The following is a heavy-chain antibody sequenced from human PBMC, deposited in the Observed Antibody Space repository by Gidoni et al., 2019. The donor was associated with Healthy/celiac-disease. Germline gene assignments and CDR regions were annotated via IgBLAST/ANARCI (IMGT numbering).Heavy chain of an antibody. J-gene: IGHJ6*03. Sequence: EVQLVQSGAEVKTPGESLKISCTGSGYSFTSSWLGWVRQMPGKGLEWMGIIYPGDSDTRYSPSFQGQVTISADKSISTAYLQWSSLKASDTAMYYCARAPPGEDPGNNYYYYYMDVWGKGTTVTVSS. CDR3: ARAPPGEDPGNNYYYYYMDV. CDR2: IYPGDSDT. V-gene: IGHV5-51*01. CDR1: GYSFTSSW.